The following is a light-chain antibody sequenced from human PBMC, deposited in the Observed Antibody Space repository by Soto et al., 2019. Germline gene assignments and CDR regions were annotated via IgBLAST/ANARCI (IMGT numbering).Light chain of an antibody. J-gene: IGLJ3*02. CDR1: MCDVGADNL. CDR3: SAYTARSTLV. CDR2: DVR. Sequence: QSVLTQPASVSGSAGQSITISCSGTMCDVGADNLVSWYQQHPGTAPKLIIYDVRNRPSGISSRFSGSRSGNTASLTISGLQSEDEGDYYCSAYTARSTLVFGGGTKVTVL. V-gene: IGLV2-14*03.